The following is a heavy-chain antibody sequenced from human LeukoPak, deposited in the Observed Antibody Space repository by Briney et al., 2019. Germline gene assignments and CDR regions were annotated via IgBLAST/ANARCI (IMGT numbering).Heavy chain of an antibody. CDR2: IYSGGST. CDR1: GFTVSSNY. V-gene: IGHV3-53*04. CDR3: ARVSGKGYFDY. Sequence: GGSLRLSCAASGFTVSSNYMSWVRQAPGKGLEWVSVIYSGGSTYYADSVKGRFTISRHNSENTLYLQMNSLRAEDTAVYYCARVSGKGYFDYWGQGTLVTVSS. D-gene: IGHD1-26*01. J-gene: IGHJ4*02.